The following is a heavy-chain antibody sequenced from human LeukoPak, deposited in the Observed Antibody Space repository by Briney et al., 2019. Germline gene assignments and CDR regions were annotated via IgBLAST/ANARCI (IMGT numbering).Heavy chain of an antibody. J-gene: IGHJ4*02. V-gene: IGHV1-46*01. Sequence: ASVKVSCKASGYTFTNYYMNWVRQAPGQRLEWMGIINPSGGSTSYAQKFQGRVTMTRDTSTSTVYMELSSLRSEDTAVYYCTRELVGFTGGSGSYWGQGTLVTVSS. CDR2: INPSGGST. D-gene: IGHD6-19*01. CDR1: GYTFTNYY. CDR3: TRELVGFTGGSGSY.